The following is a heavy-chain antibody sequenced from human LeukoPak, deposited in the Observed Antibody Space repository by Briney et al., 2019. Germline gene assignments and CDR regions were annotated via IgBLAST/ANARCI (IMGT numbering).Heavy chain of an antibody. V-gene: IGHV3-30*02. Sequence: PGGSLRLSWAASGFTFSSYGMHWVRQAPGKGLEWVAFIRYDGSNKYYADSVKGRFTISRDNSKNTLYLQMNSLRAEDTAVYYCAKDFPVVVILDKYDAFDIWGQGTMVTVSS. CDR3: AKDFPVVVILDKYDAFDI. CDR2: IRYDGSNK. D-gene: IGHD3-22*01. J-gene: IGHJ3*02. CDR1: GFTFSSYG.